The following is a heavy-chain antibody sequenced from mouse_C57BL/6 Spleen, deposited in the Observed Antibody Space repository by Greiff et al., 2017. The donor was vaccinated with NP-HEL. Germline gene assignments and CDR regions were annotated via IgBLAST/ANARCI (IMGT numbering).Heavy chain of an antibody. D-gene: IGHD2-5*01. Sequence: EVQLQESGGGLVQPGGSMKLSCVASGFTFSNYWMNWVRQSPEKGLEWVAQIRLKSDNYATHYAESVKGRFTISRDDSKSSVYLQMNNLRAEDTGIYYCTGLYYSNYVLAYWGQGTLVTVSA. CDR1: GFTFSNYW. CDR3: TGLYYSNYVLAY. CDR2: IRLKSDNYAT. J-gene: IGHJ3*01. V-gene: IGHV6-3*01.